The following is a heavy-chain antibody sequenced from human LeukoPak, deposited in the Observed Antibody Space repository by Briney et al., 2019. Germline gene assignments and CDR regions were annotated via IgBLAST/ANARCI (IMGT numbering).Heavy chain of an antibody. CDR3: ARDKSLRGYFDY. J-gene: IGHJ4*02. CDR2: ISAYNGNT. V-gene: IGHV1-18*01. CDR1: GYTFTSYG. Sequence: ASVKVSCKASGYTFTSYGISWVRQAPGQGLEWMGWISAYNGNTNYAQKLQGRVTMTTDTSTSAAYMELRSLRSDDTAVYYCARDKSLRGYFDYWGQGTLVTVSS.